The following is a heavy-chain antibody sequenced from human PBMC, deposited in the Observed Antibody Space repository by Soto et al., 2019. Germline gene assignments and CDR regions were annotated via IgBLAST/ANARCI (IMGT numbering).Heavy chain of an antibody. Sequence: PWASVKVSCKASGYTFTSYGISWVRQAPGQGLEWMGWISAYNGNTNYAQKLQGRVTMTTDTSTSTAYMELRSLRSDDTAVHYCARNGVVITTFYQFDYWGQGTLVTVSS. CDR3: ARNGVVITTFYQFDY. D-gene: IGHD3-22*01. V-gene: IGHV1-18*01. J-gene: IGHJ4*02. CDR1: GYTFTSYG. CDR2: ISAYNGNT.